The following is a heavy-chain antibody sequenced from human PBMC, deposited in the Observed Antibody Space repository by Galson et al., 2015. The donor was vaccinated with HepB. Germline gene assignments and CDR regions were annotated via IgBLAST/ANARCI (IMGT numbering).Heavy chain of an antibody. Sequence: SVKVSCKASGGTFSSYTISWVRQAPGQGLEWMGRIIPILGIANYAQKFQGRVTITADKSTSTAYMELSSLRSEDTAVYYCARGDCSGGSCYLPYYYYGMDVWGQGTTVTVSS. J-gene: IGHJ6*02. D-gene: IGHD2-15*01. CDR2: IIPILGIA. CDR1: GGTFSSYT. CDR3: ARGDCSGGSCYLPYYYYGMDV. V-gene: IGHV1-69*02.